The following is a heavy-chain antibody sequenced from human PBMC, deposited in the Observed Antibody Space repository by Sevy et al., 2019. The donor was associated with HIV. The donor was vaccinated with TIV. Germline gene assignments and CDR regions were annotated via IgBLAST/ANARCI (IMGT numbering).Heavy chain of an antibody. V-gene: IGHV3-66*01. CDR3: ARDRYYDASGYYYYYYGMDV. CDR1: GLSVSDNY. CDR2: IYSDGRT. D-gene: IGHD3-22*01. J-gene: IGHJ6*02. Sequence: GGSLRLSCAASGLSVSDNYMNWVRQAPGKGLELVSVIYSDGRTCYADSVKGRFTISRDNSKNTLYLHMNNLRPEDTAVYYCARDRYYDASGYYYYYYGMDVWGQGTTVTVSS.